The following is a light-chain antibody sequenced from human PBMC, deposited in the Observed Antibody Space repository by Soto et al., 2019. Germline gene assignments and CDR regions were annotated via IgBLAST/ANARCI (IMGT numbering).Light chain of an antibody. J-gene: IGLJ2*01. V-gene: IGLV2-14*01. CDR2: DVS. CDR1: SSDVGGYNY. CDR3: SSYTSSSTVV. Sequence: QSALTQPASVSGSPGQSITISCTGTSSDVGGYNYVSWYQQHPVKAPKLMMYDVSNRPSGVSNRFSGSKSGNTASLTISGLQAEDGADYYCSSYTSSSTVVFGGGTKLTVL.